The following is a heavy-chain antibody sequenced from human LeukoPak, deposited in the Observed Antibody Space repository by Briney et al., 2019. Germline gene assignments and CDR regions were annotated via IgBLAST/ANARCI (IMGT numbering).Heavy chain of an antibody. CDR1: GFTFSSYA. CDR3: AIDPYSSGWRGGDYFDY. V-gene: IGHV3-23*01. CDR2: IGAGGGGGST. J-gene: IGHJ4*02. Sequence: PGGSLRLSCAASGFTFSSYAMSWVRQAPGKGLEWVSSIGAGGGGGSTVYADSVKGRFAISRDNSKNTLFLQMNNLRAEDTAVYYCAIDPYSSGWRGGDYFDYWGQGTLVTVSS. D-gene: IGHD6-19*01.